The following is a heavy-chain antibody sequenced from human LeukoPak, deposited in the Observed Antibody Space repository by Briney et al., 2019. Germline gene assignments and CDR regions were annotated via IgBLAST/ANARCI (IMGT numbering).Heavy chain of an antibody. CDR3: ARLGGWDYGDSLDY. Sequence: GGSLKISFKGSGFRFPSNWIGWVRPMPGKGLEWMGIIYPADSDTKYSPSFQGQVTMSVDKSVSTAKLQWSSLKASDTAIYYCARLGGWDYGDSLDYWGQGTLVAVSS. J-gene: IGHJ4*02. CDR2: IYPADSDT. V-gene: IGHV5-51*01. CDR1: GFRFPSNW. D-gene: IGHD4-17*01.